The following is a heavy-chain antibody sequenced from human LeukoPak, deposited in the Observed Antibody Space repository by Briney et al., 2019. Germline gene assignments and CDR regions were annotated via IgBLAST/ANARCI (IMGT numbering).Heavy chain of an antibody. V-gene: IGHV4-34*01. Sequence: SETLSLTCAVFGGSSSGNYWSWIRQPPGKGLEWIGEINHSGSTNYNPSPKRRVTISVDTSKNQFSLKLTSVTAADTAVYYCARGVYYGSGKDYWGQGTLVTVSS. CDR2: INHSGST. CDR3: ARGVYYGSGKDY. CDR1: GGSSSGNY. D-gene: IGHD3-10*01. J-gene: IGHJ4*02.